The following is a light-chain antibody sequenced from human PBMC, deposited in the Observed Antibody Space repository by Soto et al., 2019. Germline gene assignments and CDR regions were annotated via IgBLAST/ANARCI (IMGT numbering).Light chain of an antibody. CDR3: QQYGGSPYT. CDR1: QSLRGNY. V-gene: IGKV3-20*01. CDR2: GAS. Sequence: EIVLTQSPGTLSLSPGERATLSCRASQSLRGNYLAWYQQRPGQAPRLLIYGASSRATGIPDRFSGSGTGTDFTLTISRPEPEDLAVYYCQQYGGSPYTFGQGTKLAI. J-gene: IGKJ2*01.